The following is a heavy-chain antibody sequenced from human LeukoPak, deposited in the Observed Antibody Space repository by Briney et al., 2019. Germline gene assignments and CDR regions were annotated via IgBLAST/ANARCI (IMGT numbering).Heavy chain of an antibody. V-gene: IGHV1-2*02. J-gene: IGHJ4*02. Sequence: ASVKVSCKASGYTFNGFYLHWVRQAPGQGLEWMGWIDPNSGGTNYAQKFQGRVTMTRDTSISTAYMELSRLRSDDTAVYYCARWMATVTTPDYWGQGTLVTVSS. CDR2: IDPNSGGT. CDR1: GYTFNGFY. CDR3: ARWMATVTTPDY. D-gene: IGHD4-11*01.